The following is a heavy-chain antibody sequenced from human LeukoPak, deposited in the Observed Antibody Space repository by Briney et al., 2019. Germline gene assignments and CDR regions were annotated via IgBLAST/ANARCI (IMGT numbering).Heavy chain of an antibody. D-gene: IGHD3-16*01. V-gene: IGHV1-8*03. Sequence: GASVKVSCKASGYTFTSYDINWVRLATGQGLEWMGWMNPNSGNTGYAQKFQGRVTITRNTSISTAYMELSSLRSEDTAVYYCARLMITFGGTYREDYWGQGTLVTVSS. CDR3: ARLMITFGGTYREDY. J-gene: IGHJ4*02. CDR2: MNPNSGNT. CDR1: GYTFTSYD.